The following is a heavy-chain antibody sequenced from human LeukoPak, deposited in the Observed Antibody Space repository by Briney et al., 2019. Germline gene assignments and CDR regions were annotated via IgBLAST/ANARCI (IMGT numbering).Heavy chain of an antibody. CDR3: AKSLGKPSVRFLEWLPPGYFQH. D-gene: IGHD3-3*01. CDR2: ISGSGGST. Sequence: GGSLRLSCAASGFTFSSYAMSWVRQAPGEGLEWVSAISGSGGSTYYADSVKGRFTISRDNSKNTLYLQMNRLRAEDTAVYYCAKSLGKPSVRFLEWLPPGYFQHWGQGTLVTVSS. J-gene: IGHJ1*01. CDR1: GFTFSSYA. V-gene: IGHV3-23*01.